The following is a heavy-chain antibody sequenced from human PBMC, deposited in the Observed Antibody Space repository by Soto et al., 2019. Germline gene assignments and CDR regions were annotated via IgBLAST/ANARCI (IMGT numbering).Heavy chain of an antibody. V-gene: IGHV1-8*02. D-gene: IGHD6-25*01. J-gene: IGHJ4*02. CDR3: ARRKERSGPHYFDY. CDR2: MNPSNGNT. CDR1: RYTFTTYD. Sequence: ASVKVSCKASRYTFTTYDVSWVRQASGQGLEWMGWMNPSNGNTGYAQKFQGRVTMTRNTSISTVYMELSGLRPDDTAVYYCARRKERSGPHYFDYWGQGTRVTVSS.